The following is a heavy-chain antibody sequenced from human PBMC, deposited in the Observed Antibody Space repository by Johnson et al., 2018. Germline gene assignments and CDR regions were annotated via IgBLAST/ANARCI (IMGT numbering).Heavy chain of an antibody. CDR2: IYYSGST. CDR1: GGSISSNY. V-gene: IGHV4-59*01. CDR3: ARDEVVRGATHLFYYGMDV. Sequence: QVQLQESGPGLVKPSETLSLTCTVSGGSISSNYWRWIRQPPGKGLEWIGYIYYSGSTNYNPSLKSRVTISVDTSKNQFSLKLSSVTAADTAVYYCARDEVVRGATHLFYYGMDVWGQGTTVTVSS. J-gene: IGHJ6*02. D-gene: IGHD3-10*01.